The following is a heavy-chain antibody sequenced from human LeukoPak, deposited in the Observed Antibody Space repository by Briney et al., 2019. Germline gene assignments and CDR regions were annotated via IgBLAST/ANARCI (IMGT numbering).Heavy chain of an antibody. J-gene: IGHJ4*02. D-gene: IGHD4-17*01. V-gene: IGHV4-39*01. CDR2: IYYSGST. CDR3: ARGTVTTSEFDY. CDR1: GGSISSSSYY. Sequence: KPSETLSLTCTVSGGSISSSSYYWGWIRQPPGKGLEWIGSIYYSGSTYYNPSLKSRVTISVDTSKNQFSLKLSSVTAADTAVYYCARGTVTTSEFDYWGQGTLVTVSS.